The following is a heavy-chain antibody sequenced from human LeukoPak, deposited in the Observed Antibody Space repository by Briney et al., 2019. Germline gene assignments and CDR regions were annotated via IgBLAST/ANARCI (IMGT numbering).Heavy chain of an antibody. D-gene: IGHD3-10*01. CDR3: ARGHYGPDY. V-gene: IGHV3-74*01. Sequence: GGSLRLSCAASGFTFSSYWTHWVRQAPGKGLLWVSRINSDGSITSYADSVKGRFTISRDNAKNTLYLQMNSLRDEDTAVFFCARGHYGPDYWGQGTVVTVSS. J-gene: IGHJ4*02. CDR2: INSDGSIT. CDR1: GFTFSSYW.